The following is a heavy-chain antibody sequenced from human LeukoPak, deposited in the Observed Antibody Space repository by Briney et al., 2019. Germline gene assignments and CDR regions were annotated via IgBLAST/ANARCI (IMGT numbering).Heavy chain of an antibody. CDR2: IRSKTDGGTA. CDR3: TTAVMH. Sequence: GGSLRLSCAASGFTFSSSTMNWVRQAPGKGLEWVGRIRSKTDGGTADYAAPVKGRFTISRDDSKNTLYLQMNSLKNEDIAVYYCTTAVMHWGQGTVVTVSS. V-gene: IGHV3-15*05. CDR1: GFTFSSST. D-gene: IGHD2-21*01. J-gene: IGHJ4*02.